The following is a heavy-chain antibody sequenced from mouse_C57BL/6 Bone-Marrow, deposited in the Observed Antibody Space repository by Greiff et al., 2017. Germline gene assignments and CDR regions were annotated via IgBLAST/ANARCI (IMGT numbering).Heavy chain of an antibody. CDR2: LYPGGGYT. CDR3: GINWDWFAY. D-gene: IGHD4-1*01. CDR1: GYTFTTYC. J-gene: IGHJ3*01. Sequence: QVQLKQSGAELVRPGTSVKMSCKASGYTFTTYCIGWAQQRPGHGLEWIGDLYPGGGYTNSHELIQGKATLIAENSSRTAYMQFSSLTSEYSAIYYCGINWDWFAYWGQGTLVTVAA. V-gene: IGHV1-63*01.